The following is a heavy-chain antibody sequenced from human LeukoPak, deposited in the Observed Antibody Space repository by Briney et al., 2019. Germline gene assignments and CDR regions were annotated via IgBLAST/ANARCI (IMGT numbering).Heavy chain of an antibody. CDR1: GYTFTGYY. CDR3: ARVYRTIRGYSYVVDY. CDR2: INPNSGDT. J-gene: IGHJ4*02. D-gene: IGHD5-18*01. V-gene: IGHV1-2*04. Sequence: ASVKVSCKASGYTFTGYYIHWVRQAPGQGLEWMGWINPNSGDTNYAQKFQGWVIMTRDTSISTAYMELSRLRSDDTAVYYCARVYRTIRGYSYVVDYWGQGTLVTVSS.